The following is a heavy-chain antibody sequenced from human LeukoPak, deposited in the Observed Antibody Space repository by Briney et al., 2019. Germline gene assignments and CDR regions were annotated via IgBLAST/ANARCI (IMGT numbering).Heavy chain of an antibody. CDR3: ARRSGSGITYGMDV. Sequence: ASVKVSCKASGYTFTSYGISRVRQAPGQGLEWMGWISAYNGNTNYAQKLQGRVTMTTDTSTSTAYMELRSLRSDDTAVYYCARRSGSGITYGMDVWGQGTTVTVSS. CDR1: GYTFTSYG. V-gene: IGHV1-18*01. CDR2: ISAYNGNT. D-gene: IGHD3-10*01. J-gene: IGHJ6*02.